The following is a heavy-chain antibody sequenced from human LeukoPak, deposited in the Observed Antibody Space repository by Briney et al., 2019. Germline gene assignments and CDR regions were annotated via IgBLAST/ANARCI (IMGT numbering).Heavy chain of an antibody. J-gene: IGHJ4*02. Sequence: ASVKVCCRASGYTFTGYYMHWVRQAPGQGLEWMGWINPNSGGTNYAQKFQGRVTMTRDTSISTAYMELSRLRSDDTAVYYCASLKGLTGTRSGWGQGTLVTVSS. CDR3: ASLKGLTGTRSG. CDR2: INPNSGGT. V-gene: IGHV1-2*02. D-gene: IGHD1-7*01. CDR1: GYTFTGYY.